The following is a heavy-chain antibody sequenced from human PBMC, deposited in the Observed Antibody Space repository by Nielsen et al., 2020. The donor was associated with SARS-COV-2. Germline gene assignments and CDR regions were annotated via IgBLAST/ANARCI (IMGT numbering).Heavy chain of an antibody. V-gene: IGHV1-18*01. CDR2: ISAYNGKT. Sequence: WVRQAPGQGLEWMGWISAYNGKTNYAQNFQGRVTMTTDRFTSTAYMELRSLSPDDTTVYYCARDSPYGWGNVHYLYGMDVWGQGTTVTVSS. J-gene: IGHJ6*02. D-gene: IGHD3-10*01. CDR3: ARDSPYGWGNVHYLYGMDV.